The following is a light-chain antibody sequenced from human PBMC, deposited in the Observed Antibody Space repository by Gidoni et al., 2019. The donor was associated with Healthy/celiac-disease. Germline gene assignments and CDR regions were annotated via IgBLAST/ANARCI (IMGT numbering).Light chain of an antibody. V-gene: IGLV2-23*01. CDR3: CSYAGSSTLVV. J-gene: IGLJ2*01. CDR2: EGS. Sequence: QSALTQPASVSGSPGQSITISCTGTSSDVGSYNLVSWYQQHPGKAPKLMIYEGSKRPPGVSNRFSGSKSGNTASLTISGLQAEDEADYYCCSYAGSSTLVVFGGGTKLTVL. CDR1: SSDVGSYNL.